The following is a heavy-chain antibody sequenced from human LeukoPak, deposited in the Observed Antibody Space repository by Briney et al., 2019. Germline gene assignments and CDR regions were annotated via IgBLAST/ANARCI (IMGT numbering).Heavy chain of an antibody. CDR1: GYTFTSYG. CDR3: ARDLGYYDILTGGVGAFDI. D-gene: IGHD3-9*01. Sequence: AASVKVSCKASGYTFTSYGISWVRQAPGQGLEWMGWISAYNGNTNYAQKLQGRVTMTTDTSTSTAYMELRSLRSDDTAVYYCARDLGYYDILTGGVGAFDIWGQGTMVTVSS. J-gene: IGHJ3*02. CDR2: ISAYNGNT. V-gene: IGHV1-18*01.